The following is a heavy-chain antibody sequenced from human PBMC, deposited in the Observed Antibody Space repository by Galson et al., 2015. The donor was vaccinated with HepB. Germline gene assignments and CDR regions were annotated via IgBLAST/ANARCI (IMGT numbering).Heavy chain of an antibody. CDR1: GGSFSGYY. D-gene: IGHD2-8*01. Sequence: ETLSLTCAVYGGSFSGYYWSWIRQPPGKGLEWIGEINHRGSTNYNPSLKSRVTISVDTSKNQFSLKLSSVTAADTAVYYCASYPHCTNGVCQEKGGYDYWGQGTLVTVSS. CDR2: INHRGST. CDR3: ASYPHCTNGVCQEKGGYDY. V-gene: IGHV4-34*01. J-gene: IGHJ4*02.